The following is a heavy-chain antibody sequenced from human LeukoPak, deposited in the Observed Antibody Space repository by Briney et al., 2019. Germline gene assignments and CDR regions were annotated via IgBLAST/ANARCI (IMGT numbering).Heavy chain of an antibody. V-gene: IGHV1-46*01. Sequence: ASVKVSCKASGYTFTTYSMHWVRQAAGQGLEWMAIINLSGGSTDYTQKFQGRVTVTRDTSTSTVYMELSSLRSEDTAVYYCVRHNHMVVWGQGTTVTVSS. CDR1: GYTFTTYS. CDR2: INLSGGST. J-gene: IGHJ6*02. CDR3: VRHNHMVV.